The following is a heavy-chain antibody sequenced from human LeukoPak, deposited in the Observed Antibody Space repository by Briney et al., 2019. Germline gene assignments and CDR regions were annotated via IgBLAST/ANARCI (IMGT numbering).Heavy chain of an antibody. V-gene: IGHV1-69*05. CDR2: IIPIFGTA. CDR1: GGTFSSYA. D-gene: IGHD2-15*01. J-gene: IGHJ5*02. Sequence: SVKVSCKASGGTFSSYAISWVRQAPGQGLEWMGGIIPIFGTANYAQKFQGRVTITTDESTSTAYMELSSLRSEDTAVYYCASRCRGGSCYYWFDPWGQGTLVTVSS. CDR3: ASRCRGGSCYYWFDP.